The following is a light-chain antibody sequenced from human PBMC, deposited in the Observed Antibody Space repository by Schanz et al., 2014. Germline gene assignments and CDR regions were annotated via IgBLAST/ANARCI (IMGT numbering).Light chain of an antibody. J-gene: IGLJ2*01. CDR3: SSYVGSSSHVL. V-gene: IGLV2-8*01. CDR1: SSDIGRYNY. Sequence: QSVLTQPPSASGSPGQSVTISCTGTSSDIGRYNYVSWYQHHPGKAPKLLIYDVTKRPSGVPDRFSGSKSGNTASLTVSGXXXXDEADYYCSSYVGSSSHVLFGGGPLLTVL. CDR2: DVT.